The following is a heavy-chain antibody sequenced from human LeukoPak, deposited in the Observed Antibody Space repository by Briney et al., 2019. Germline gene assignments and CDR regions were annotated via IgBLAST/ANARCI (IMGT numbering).Heavy chain of an antibody. CDR1: GFTFSSYA. V-gene: IGHV3-20*04. CDR3: AELGITMIGGV. CDR2: TNWNGGKT. J-gene: IGHJ6*04. Sequence: GGSLRLSCAASGFTFSSYAMSWVRQAPGKGLEWVSGTNWNGGKTGYADSVKGRFTISRDNAKNSLYLQMNSLRAEDTALYYCAELGITMIGGVWGKGTTVTISS. D-gene: IGHD3-10*02.